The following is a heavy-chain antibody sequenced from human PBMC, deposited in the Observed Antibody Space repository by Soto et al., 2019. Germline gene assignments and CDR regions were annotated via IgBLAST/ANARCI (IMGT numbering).Heavy chain of an antibody. Sequence: GGSLRLSCAASGFTFSSYAMSWVRQAPGKGLEWVSAISGSGGSTYYADSVKGRFTISRDNSKNTLYLQMNSLRAEDTAVYYCAKVGIVATMILYYFDYWGQGTLVTVSS. CDR3: AKVGIVATMILYYFDY. J-gene: IGHJ4*02. V-gene: IGHV3-23*01. CDR1: GFTFSSYA. D-gene: IGHD5-12*01. CDR2: ISGSGGST.